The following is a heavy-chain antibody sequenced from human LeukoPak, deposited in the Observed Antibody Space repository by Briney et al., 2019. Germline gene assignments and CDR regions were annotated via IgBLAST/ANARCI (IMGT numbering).Heavy chain of an antibody. CDR2: IYTSGST. CDR3: ARARPGYYYDSSGYLLGWFDP. V-gene: IGHV4-61*02. Sequence: PSETLSLTCTVSGGSISSGSYYWSWIRQPAGKGLEWIGRIYTSGSTNYNPSLKSRVTISVDTSKNQFSLKLSSVTAADTAVYYCARARPGYYYDSSGYLLGWFDPWGQGTLVTVSS. D-gene: IGHD3-22*01. J-gene: IGHJ5*02. CDR1: GGSISSGSYY.